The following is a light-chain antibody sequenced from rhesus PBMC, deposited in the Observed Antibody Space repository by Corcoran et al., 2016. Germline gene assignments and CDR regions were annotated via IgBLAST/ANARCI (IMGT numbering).Light chain of an antibody. CDR2: KAS. Sequence: DIQMTQSPSSLSASVGDTVTITCRASQSISSWLAWYQQKPGKDPKVLIYKASSLQTGVPSRFSGSGSGTDFTLTISILQSEDFATYYCQQYTSSPYSFGQGTKVEIK. CDR3: QQYTSSPYS. V-gene: IGKV1-22*01. J-gene: IGKJ2*01. CDR1: QSISSW.